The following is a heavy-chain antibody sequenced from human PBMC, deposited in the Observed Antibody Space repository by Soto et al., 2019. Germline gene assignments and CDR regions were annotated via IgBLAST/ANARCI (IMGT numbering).Heavy chain of an antibody. J-gene: IGHJ4*02. D-gene: IGHD3-10*01. CDR2: ISSSSSYI. CDR3: ARDYYGSGSYQFDY. Sequence: EVQLVESGGGLVKPGGSLRLSCAASGFTFSSYSMNWVRQAPGKGLEWVSSISSSSSYIYYADSVKGRFTISRDNAKNSLDLQMNSLRAEDTAVYYCARDYYGSGSYQFDYWGQGTLVTVSS. V-gene: IGHV3-21*01. CDR1: GFTFSSYS.